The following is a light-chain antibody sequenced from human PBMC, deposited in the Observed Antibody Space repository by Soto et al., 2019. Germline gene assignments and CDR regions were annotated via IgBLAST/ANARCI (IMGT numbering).Light chain of an antibody. Sequence: EIVVTQSPATMSSFPGDRVTLSCRASQAVNTRLAWYQHKPGQAPRLLIYLTSNRAAGIPARFSGSGSETDFTLTISDVESEDFALYYCHQRQSWPRTFGQGTKVDI. J-gene: IGKJ1*01. CDR3: HQRQSWPRT. V-gene: IGKV3-11*01. CDR2: LTS. CDR1: QAVNTR.